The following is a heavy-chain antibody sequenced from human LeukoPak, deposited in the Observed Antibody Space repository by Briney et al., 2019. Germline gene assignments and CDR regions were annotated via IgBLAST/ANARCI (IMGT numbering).Heavy chain of an antibody. J-gene: IGHJ4*02. CDR2: IRSKADGGTT. D-gene: IGHD6-6*01. Sequence: QSGGSLRVSCTASGFTFRDYNINWFRQAPGRGLEWVGFIRSKADGGTTEYAASVKGRFTISRDDSKNVAYLQINNLRAEDIALYYCARDDRPSGHDFDYWGQGTLVTVSS. CDR1: GFTFRDYN. V-gene: IGHV3-49*03. CDR3: ARDDRPSGHDFDY.